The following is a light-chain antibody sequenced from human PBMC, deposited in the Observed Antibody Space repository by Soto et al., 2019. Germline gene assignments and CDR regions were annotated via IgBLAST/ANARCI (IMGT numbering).Light chain of an antibody. CDR2: TNG. J-gene: IGLJ2*01. CDR3: ASWDDRLFGVV. V-gene: IGLV1-47*02. Sequence: QSVLTQPLSASGTPGQRVTISCSGRSSNIGSNYVYWYQQLPGTAPKLLMYTNGLRPSGVPDRVSGSKSGTSASLAISGLRSEDEAVYYCASWDDRLFGVVFGGGTKLTVL. CDR1: SSNIGSNY.